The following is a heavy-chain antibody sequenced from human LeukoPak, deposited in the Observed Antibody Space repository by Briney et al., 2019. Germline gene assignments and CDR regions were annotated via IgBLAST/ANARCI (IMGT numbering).Heavy chain of an antibody. J-gene: IGHJ4*02. CDR2: ISGCGGST. V-gene: IGHV3-23*01. Sequence: GGSLRLSRAASGFAFSGYAMSWVRQPPGKGLEWVSVISGCGGSTYYADSVKGRFTISRDNTQNTVYLQMNSLRAEDTAVYYCAKSGGYFSDYWGQGTLVTVSS. CDR1: GFAFSGYA. CDR3: AKSGGYFSDY. D-gene: IGHD1-26*01.